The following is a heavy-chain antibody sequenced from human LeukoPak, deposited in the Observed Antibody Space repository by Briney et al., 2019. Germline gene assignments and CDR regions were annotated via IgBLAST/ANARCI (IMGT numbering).Heavy chain of an antibody. CDR2: ISAYNGNT. V-gene: IGHV1-18*01. CDR1: GYTFTSYG. D-gene: IGHD3-16*02. J-gene: IGHJ4*02. Sequence: ASVKVSCKASGYTFTSYGISWVRQAPGQGLEWMGWISAYNGNTNYALKLQGRVTMTTDTSTSTAYMELRSLRSDDTAVYYCARDAIDDYVWGSYRYDYWGQGTLVTVSP. CDR3: ARDAIDDYVWGSYRYDY.